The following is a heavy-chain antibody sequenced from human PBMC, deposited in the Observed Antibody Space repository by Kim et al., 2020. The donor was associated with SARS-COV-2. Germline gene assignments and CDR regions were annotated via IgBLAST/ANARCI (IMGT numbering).Heavy chain of an antibody. CDR2: IKSKTDGGTT. J-gene: IGHJ4*02. CDR3: TTDSNGRTYDYVWGSYRYTLHEY. D-gene: IGHD3-16*02. CDR1: GFTFSNAW. V-gene: IGHV3-15*01. Sequence: GGSLRLSCAASGFTFSNAWMSWVRQAPGKGLEWVGRIKSKTDGGTTDYAAPVKGRFTISRDDSKNTLYLQMNSLKTEDTAVYYCTTDSNGRTYDYVWGSYRYTLHEYWGQGTLVTVSS.